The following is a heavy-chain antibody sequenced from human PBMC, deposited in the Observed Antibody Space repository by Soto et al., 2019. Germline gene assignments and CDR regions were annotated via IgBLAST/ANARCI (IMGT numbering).Heavy chain of an antibody. CDR2: IYYSGST. D-gene: IGHD3-22*01. J-gene: IGHJ4*02. Sequence: SETLSLTCTVSGGSISSYYWSWIRQPPGKGLEWIGYIYYSGSTNYNPSLKSRVTISVDTSKNQFSLKLSSVTAADTAVYYCSLLQFYYDSSGSHRSLGFDYWGQGTLVTVSS. CDR3: SLLQFYYDSSGSHRSLGFDY. V-gene: IGHV4-59*08. CDR1: GGSISSYY.